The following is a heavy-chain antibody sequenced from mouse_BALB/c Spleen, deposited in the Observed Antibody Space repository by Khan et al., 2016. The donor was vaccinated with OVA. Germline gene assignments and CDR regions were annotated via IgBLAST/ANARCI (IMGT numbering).Heavy chain of an antibody. J-gene: IGHJ2*01. D-gene: IGHD1-2*01. CDR1: GYSITSGYG. CDR2: ISYSGST. CDR3: ARTARIKY. V-gene: IGHV3-2*02. Sequence: EVQLQESGPGLVKPSQSLSLTCTVTGYSITSGYGWNWIRQFPGNKLEWMGYISYSGSTNYNPYLKSRISITRDTSKNQFFLQLNSVTTEDTATSYCARTARIKYWGQGTTLTVSS.